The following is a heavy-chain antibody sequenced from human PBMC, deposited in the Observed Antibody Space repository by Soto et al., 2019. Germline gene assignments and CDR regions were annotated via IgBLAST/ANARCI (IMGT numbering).Heavy chain of an antibody. CDR1: GFTFGIHA. V-gene: IGHV3-23*01. CDR2: ISGSGGST. J-gene: IGHJ6*02. D-gene: IGHD2-15*01. CDR3: GKGSAATNYFYYATDV. Sequence: GVSLRLSCAASGFTFGIHAMSWVRQAPGKGLEWVSFISGSGGSTYYADSVKGRFTISRDNSKKTLYLQMNSLRGEDTAVYYCGKGSAATNYFYYATDVWGQGTMVTV.